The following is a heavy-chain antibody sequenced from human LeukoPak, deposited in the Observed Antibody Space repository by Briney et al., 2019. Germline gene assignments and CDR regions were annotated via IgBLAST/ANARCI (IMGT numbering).Heavy chain of an antibody. D-gene: IGHD1-1*01. CDR2: VYYTGNT. Sequence: SETLSLTCTVSGGSITGSTYYWAWIRQPPGKGLEWIGSVYYTGNTHHNPSLKSRVTISVDTSKNQFSLRLSSLTAADTAVYYCARDGSDNWGLLDYWGQGTLLTVSS. CDR3: ARDGSDNWGLLDY. V-gene: IGHV4-39*07. CDR1: GGSITGSTYY. J-gene: IGHJ4*02.